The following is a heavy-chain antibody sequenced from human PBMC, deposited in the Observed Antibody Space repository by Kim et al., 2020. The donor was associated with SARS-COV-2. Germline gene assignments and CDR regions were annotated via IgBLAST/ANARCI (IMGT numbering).Heavy chain of an antibody. D-gene: IGHD3-16*02. CDR3: ARRFSSTGYTPFHLGP. CDR1: GYIFTSYW. V-gene: IGHV5-51*01. Sequence: VESLKISCKGSGYIFTSYWIGWVRQMPGKGLELMGIIYPGDSDTRYSPSFQGEVTTSADKSISTTYLQWSSLKASDTAMYYCARRFSSTGYTPFHLGPWGQGTLVTVSS. J-gene: IGHJ5*02. CDR2: IYPGDSDT.